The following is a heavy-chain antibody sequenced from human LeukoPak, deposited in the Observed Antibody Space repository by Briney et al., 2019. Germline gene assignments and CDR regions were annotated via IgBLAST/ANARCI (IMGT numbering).Heavy chain of an antibody. CDR1: GFIFSSYS. D-gene: IGHD3-22*01. CDR2: ISSSSSTI. CDR3: ARSYYYDSSGYPNFDY. J-gene: IGHJ4*02. V-gene: IGHV3-48*04. Sequence: GGSLRLSYAASGFIFSSYSMNWVRQAPGKGLEWVSYISSSSSTIYYADSVKGRFTISRDNAKNSLYLQMNSLRAEDTAVYYCARSYYYDSSGYPNFDYWGQGTLVTVSS.